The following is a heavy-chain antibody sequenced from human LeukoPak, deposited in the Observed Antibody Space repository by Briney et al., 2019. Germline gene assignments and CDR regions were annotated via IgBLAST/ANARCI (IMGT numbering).Heavy chain of an antibody. Sequence: PGGSLRLSCAASGFTFSSYGMHWVRQAPGKGLEWVAVISYDGSNKYYADSVKGRFTISRDNSKNTLYLQMNSLRAEDTAVYYCAKDTTGWLLLCAVDYWGQGTLVTVSS. D-gene: IGHD3-22*01. J-gene: IGHJ4*02. CDR3: AKDTTGWLLLCAVDY. CDR2: ISYDGSNK. CDR1: GFTFSSYG. V-gene: IGHV3-30*18.